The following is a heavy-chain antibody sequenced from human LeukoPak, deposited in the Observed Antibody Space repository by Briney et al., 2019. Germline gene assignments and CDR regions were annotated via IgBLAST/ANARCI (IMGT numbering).Heavy chain of an antibody. CDR2: INPNSGGT. CDR3: ARGRYYHFYYYYGMDV. V-gene: IGHV1-2*02. D-gene: IGHD3-10*01. J-gene: IGHJ6*02. Sequence: ASVKVSCKASGYTFTGYYMHWVRQAPGQGLEWMGWINPNSGGTNYAQKFQGRVTMTRDTSISTAYMELSRLRSDDTAVYYCARGRYYHFYYYYGMDVWGQGTTVTVSS. CDR1: GYTFTGYY.